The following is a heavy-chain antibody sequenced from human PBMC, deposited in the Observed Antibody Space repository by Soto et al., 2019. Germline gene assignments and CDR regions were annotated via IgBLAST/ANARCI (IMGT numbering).Heavy chain of an antibody. Sequence: GGSLRLSCEGSGFTFSTYSMSWVRQAPGKGLEWVSYISGGSKTKTYADSVKGRFTISRDNAKNSMYLQMNNLRAEDTAIYYCTRDRREATPDYWGQGALVTVSS. J-gene: IGHJ4*02. V-gene: IGHV3-48*01. CDR2: ISGGSKTK. CDR1: GFTFSTYS. CDR3: TRDRREATPDY.